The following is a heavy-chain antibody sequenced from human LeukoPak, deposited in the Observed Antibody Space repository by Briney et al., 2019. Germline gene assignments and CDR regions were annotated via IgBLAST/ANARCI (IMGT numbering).Heavy chain of an antibody. CDR3: AKGVYRDSLGVVDY. CDR1: GFTFNNYA. J-gene: IGHJ4*02. V-gene: IGHV3-23*01. D-gene: IGHD4-17*01. CDR2: ISGSGGTT. Sequence: GGSLRLSCAASGFTFNNYAMSWVRQAPGKGLEWVSAISGSGGTTYYADSVRGRFTISRDDSKNTLDLQINSLRAEDTAVYYCAKGVYRDSLGVVDYWGQGTLVTVSS.